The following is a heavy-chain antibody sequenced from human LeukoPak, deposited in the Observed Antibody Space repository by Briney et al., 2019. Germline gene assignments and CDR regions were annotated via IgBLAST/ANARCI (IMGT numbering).Heavy chain of an antibody. V-gene: IGHV3-11*01. CDR2: ISSSGNTI. CDR1: GFTFSDYY. Sequence: PGGSLRLSCAASGFTFSDYYMSWIRQAPGKGLEWVSYISSSGNTIYYADSVKGRFTISRDNAKNSLYLQMNSLRAEDTAVYYCARASYNWNYHYYNGMDVWGQGTTVTVSS. J-gene: IGHJ6*02. D-gene: IGHD1-20*01. CDR3: ARASYNWNYHYYNGMDV.